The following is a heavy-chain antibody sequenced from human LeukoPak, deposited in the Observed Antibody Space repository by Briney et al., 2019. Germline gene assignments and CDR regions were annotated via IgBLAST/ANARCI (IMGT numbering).Heavy chain of an antibody. D-gene: IGHD3-10*01. CDR2: VYYSGSA. V-gene: IGHV4-59*08. J-gene: IGHJ4*02. CDR1: SRFITMSY. CDR3: ARHEKLGQFDY. Sequence: AQTLSLTCPVSSRFITMSYCSWIRQPPGRWLEWIGYVYYSGSANYNPSLKSRVTISVDTSKNQFSLKLSSVTAADTAVYYCARHEKLGQFDYWGQGTLVTVSS.